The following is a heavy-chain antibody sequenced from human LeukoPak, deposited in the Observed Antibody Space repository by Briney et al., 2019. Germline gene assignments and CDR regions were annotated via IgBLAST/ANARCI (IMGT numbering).Heavy chain of an antibody. J-gene: IGHJ3*02. CDR2: ISYDGSNK. Sequence: PGRSPRLSCAASGFTFSSYAMHWVRQAPGKGLEWVAVISYDGSNKYYADSVKGRFTISRDNSKNTLYLQMNSLRAEDTAVYYCARDRVSYYDSSGSFDIWGQGTMVTVSS. CDR1: GFTFSSYA. V-gene: IGHV3-30-3*01. CDR3: ARDRVSYYDSSGSFDI. D-gene: IGHD3-22*01.